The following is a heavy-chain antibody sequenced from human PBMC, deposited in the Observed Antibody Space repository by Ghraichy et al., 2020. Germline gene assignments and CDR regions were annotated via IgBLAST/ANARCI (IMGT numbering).Heavy chain of an antibody. CDR3: ARNAVPRGDYYYMDV. D-gene: IGHD1-1*01. Sequence: GGSLRLSCAASGFTFSDRFMDWVRQAPGKGLEWVGRSRNKAYGYSTAYAASVRGRFTISRDDSSNSLYLQMNSLKTEDTAVYFCARNAVPRGDYYYMDVWGKGTTVTVS. CDR2: SRNKAYGYST. CDR1: GFTFSDRF. J-gene: IGHJ6*03. V-gene: IGHV3-72*01.